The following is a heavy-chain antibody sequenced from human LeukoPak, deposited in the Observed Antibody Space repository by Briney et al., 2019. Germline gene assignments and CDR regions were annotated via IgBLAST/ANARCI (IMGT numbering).Heavy chain of an antibody. Sequence: SETLSLTCAVSGGSISSGGYSWSWIRQPPGKGLEWIGYIYHSGSTYYNPSLKSRVTISVDRSKNQFSLKLSSVTAADTAVYYCARGRLHGDLLSNWFDPWGQGTLVTVSS. D-gene: IGHD4-17*01. J-gene: IGHJ5*02. CDR1: GGSISSGGYS. V-gene: IGHV4-30-2*01. CDR2: IYHSGST. CDR3: ARGRLHGDLLSNWFDP.